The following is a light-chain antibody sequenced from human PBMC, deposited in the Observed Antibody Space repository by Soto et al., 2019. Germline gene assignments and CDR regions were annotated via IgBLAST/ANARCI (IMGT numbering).Light chain of an antibody. J-gene: IGKJ1*01. CDR1: QNLLYGVNNENY. V-gene: IGKV4-1*01. Sequence: VLTQSPDSLAVPLGARATINCKSSQNLLYGVNNENYLAGFRQKQGQPPKLIIYWATNRESGVPDRFSGSGSGTDFTLTISSLQAEDVAIYYCHPYHTMPWTFGQGTRLEVK. CDR3: HPYHTMPWT. CDR2: WAT.